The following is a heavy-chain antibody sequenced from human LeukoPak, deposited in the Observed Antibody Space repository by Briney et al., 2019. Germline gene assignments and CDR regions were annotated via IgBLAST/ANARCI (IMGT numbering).Heavy chain of an antibody. Sequence: ASVKVSCKASRGTFSSYAISWVRQAPGQGLEWMGGIIPIFGTANYAQKFQGRVTITADKSTSTAYMELSSLRSEDTAVYYCARERRYFDWLGGWFDPWGQGTLVTVSS. D-gene: IGHD3-9*01. J-gene: IGHJ5*02. CDR1: RGTFSSYA. CDR2: IIPIFGTA. CDR3: ARERRYFDWLGGWFDP. V-gene: IGHV1-69*06.